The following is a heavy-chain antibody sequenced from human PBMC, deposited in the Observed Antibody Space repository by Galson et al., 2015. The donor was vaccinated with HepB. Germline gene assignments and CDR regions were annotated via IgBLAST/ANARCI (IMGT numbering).Heavy chain of an antibody. CDR3: YAGHYFDS. Sequence: SLRLSCAASRLVISRSWMSWVRQAPGKGLEWAANIKQDGSEKYYVDSVKGRFSISRDNAKNSLYLQMNSLRAEDTAVYYCYAGHYFDSWGQGTLVTVSS. CDR2: IKQDGSEK. D-gene: IGHD1-14*01. CDR1: RLVISRSW. J-gene: IGHJ4*02. V-gene: IGHV3-7*01.